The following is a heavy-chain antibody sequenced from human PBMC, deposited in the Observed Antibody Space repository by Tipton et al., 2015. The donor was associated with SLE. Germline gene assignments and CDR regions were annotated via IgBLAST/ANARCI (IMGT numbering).Heavy chain of an antibody. CDR2: IYISGST. CDR3: ARDKYCTGGSCFDWYFDV. Sequence: TLSLTCTVSGGSINNYYWSWIRQPPGKGLEWIGYIYISGSTNYNPPTQSRVTISVDTSENQFSLKLSSVSAADTAVYYCARDKYCTGGSCFDWYFDVWGRGTLVTVSS. V-gene: IGHV4-4*08. J-gene: IGHJ2*01. CDR1: GGSINNYY. D-gene: IGHD2-15*01.